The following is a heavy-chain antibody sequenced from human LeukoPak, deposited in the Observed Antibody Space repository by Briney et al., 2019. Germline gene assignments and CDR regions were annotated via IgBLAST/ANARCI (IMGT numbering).Heavy chain of an antibody. CDR3: ARGGGLDV. D-gene: IGHD3-16*01. CDR1: GFTFSSYW. V-gene: IGHV3-7*03. Sequence: GGSLRLSCAASGFTFSSYWMNWARQAPGKGLEWVASINYNGNVNYYVDSVKGRFTISRDNAKNSLYLQMSNLRAEDTAVHFCARGGGLDVWGQGATVTVSS. CDR2: INYNGNVN. J-gene: IGHJ6*02.